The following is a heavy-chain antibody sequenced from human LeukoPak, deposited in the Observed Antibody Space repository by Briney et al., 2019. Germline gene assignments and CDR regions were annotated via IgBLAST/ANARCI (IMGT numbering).Heavy chain of an antibody. V-gene: IGHV1-46*01. CDR2: INPSGGGT. J-gene: IGHJ4*02. CDR1: GYTFSSYY. CDR3: ARDRNYYDSSALKY. D-gene: IGHD3-22*01. Sequence: GSVKVSCKASGYTFSSYYMHWVRQAPGQGLEWMGIINPSGGGTNYAQKFQGRVTMTRDTSTSTVYMELSSLRSEDTALYYCARDRNYYDSSALKYWGQGTLVTVSS.